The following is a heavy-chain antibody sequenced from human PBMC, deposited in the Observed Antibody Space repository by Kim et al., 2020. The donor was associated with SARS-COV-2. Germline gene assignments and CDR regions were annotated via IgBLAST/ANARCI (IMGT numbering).Heavy chain of an antibody. CDR3: ARGPYYYDSSGYYPEDY. Sequence: GGSLRLSCAASGFTVSSNYMSWVRQAPGKGLEWVSVIYSGGSTYYADSVKGRFTISRDNSKNTLYLQMNSLRAEDTAVYYCARGPYYYDSSGYYPEDYWGQGTLVTVSS. J-gene: IGHJ4*02. CDR1: GFTVSSNY. CDR2: IYSGGST. V-gene: IGHV3-66*01. D-gene: IGHD3-22*01.